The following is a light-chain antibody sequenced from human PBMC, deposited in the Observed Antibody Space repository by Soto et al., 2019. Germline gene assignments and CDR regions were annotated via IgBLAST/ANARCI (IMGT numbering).Light chain of an antibody. V-gene: IGKV3-15*01. CDR2: GAS. CDR1: ESVSNN. J-gene: IGKJ1*01. CDR3: QQYSIWRT. Sequence: VMTQAPATLSLSPGERATLSCRASESVSNNLAWYQQKAGQAPRLLIYGASTRATGIPARFSGSGSGTEFTLTISSLQSEDFAVYYCQQYSIWRTFGQGTKVDI.